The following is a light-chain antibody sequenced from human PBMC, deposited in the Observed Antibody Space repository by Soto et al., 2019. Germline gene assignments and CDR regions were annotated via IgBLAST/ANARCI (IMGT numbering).Light chain of an antibody. CDR1: QSVGSY. V-gene: IGKV3-11*01. CDR3: QQRKNWQVT. Sequence: IVLTQSPVTLSLSPGERATLSCRASQSVGSYLAWYQQKPGQAPRLLIYDASNRATGISARFTGSGSETDFTLTISSLEPEDFAVYYCQQRKNWQVTFGQGTRLENK. CDR2: DAS. J-gene: IGKJ5*01.